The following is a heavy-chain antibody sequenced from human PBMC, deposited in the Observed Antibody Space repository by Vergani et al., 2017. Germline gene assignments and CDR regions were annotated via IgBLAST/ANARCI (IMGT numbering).Heavy chain of an antibody. CDR3: AKVAKYFDWFSQAVAGIYXFDY. J-gene: IGHJ4*02. CDR1: GFTFSRYA. Sequence: EVQLLESGGGLVQPGGSLRLSCAASGFTFSRYAMSWVRQAPGKGLEWVSAISGSGGSTYYADSVKGRFTISRDNSKNTLYLQMNSLRAEDTAVYYCAKVAKYFDWFSQAVAGIYXFDYWGQGTLVTVSS. CDR2: ISGSGGST. D-gene: IGHD3-9*01. V-gene: IGHV3-23*01.